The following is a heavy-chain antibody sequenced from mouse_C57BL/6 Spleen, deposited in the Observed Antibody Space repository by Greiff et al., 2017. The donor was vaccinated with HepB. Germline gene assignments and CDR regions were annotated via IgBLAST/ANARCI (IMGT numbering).Heavy chain of an antibody. CDR2: ISDGGSYT. D-gene: IGHD2-2*01. V-gene: IGHV5-4*01. CDR3: AENGYDEGGFAY. CDR1: GFTFSSYA. J-gene: IGHJ3*01. Sequence: EVQRVESGGGLVKPGGSLKLSCAASGFTFSSYAMSWVRQTPEKRLEWVATISDGGSYTYYPDNVKGRFTISRDNAKNNLYLQMSHLKSEDTAMYYCAENGYDEGGFAYWGQGTLVTVSA.